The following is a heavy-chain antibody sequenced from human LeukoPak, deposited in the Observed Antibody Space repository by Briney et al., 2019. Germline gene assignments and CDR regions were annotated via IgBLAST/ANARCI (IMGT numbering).Heavy chain of an antibody. CDR2: ISSSGSTI. CDR1: VFTLSDSY. Sequence: GGCLRLSRAASVFTLSDSYMSWIRQAPGKGLEWGSYISSSGSTIYYADSVKGRFTISRDNAKNSLYLQMNSLRAEDTAVYYCAREHITMTEMDVWGQGTTVTVSS. CDR3: AREHITMTEMDV. D-gene: IGHD3-22*01. V-gene: IGHV3-11*01. J-gene: IGHJ6*02.